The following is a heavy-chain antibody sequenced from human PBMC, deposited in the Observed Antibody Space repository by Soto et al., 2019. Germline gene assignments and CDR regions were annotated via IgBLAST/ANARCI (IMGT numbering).Heavy chain of an antibody. Sequence: SETLSLTCTVSGVSISSSSYYWGWIRQPPGKGLEWIGSIYYSGSTYYNPSLKSRVTISVDTSKNQFSLKLSSVTAADTAVYYCARCIVITFGGVMGWGQGTLVTVSS. J-gene: IGHJ4*02. CDR2: IYYSGST. CDR1: GVSISSSSYY. CDR3: ARCIVITFGGVMG. V-gene: IGHV4-39*01. D-gene: IGHD3-16*01.